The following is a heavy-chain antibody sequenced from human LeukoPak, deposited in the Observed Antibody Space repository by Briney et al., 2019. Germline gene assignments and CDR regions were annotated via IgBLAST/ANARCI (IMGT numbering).Heavy chain of an antibody. J-gene: IGHJ4*02. CDR1: GYTFTSYG. V-gene: IGHV1-18*01. CDR2: ISAYNGNT. Sequence: ASVKVSCKASGYTFTSYGISWVRQAPGQGLEWMGWISAYNGNTNYAQKLQGRVTMTTDTSTSTAYMELRSLRSDDTAVYYCARVWVLSGATGEVDYWGQGTLVTVSS. CDR3: ARVWVLSGATGEVDY. D-gene: IGHD3-16*02.